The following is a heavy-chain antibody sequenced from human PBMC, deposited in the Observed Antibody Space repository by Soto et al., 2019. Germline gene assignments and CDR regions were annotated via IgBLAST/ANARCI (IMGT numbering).Heavy chain of an antibody. J-gene: IGHJ5*02. CDR3: ARRTVYSSSPGWFAP. V-gene: IGHV4-34*01. Sequence: SWVRQAPGQGLEWIGEINHSGSTNYNPSLKSRVTISVDTSKNQFSLKLSSVTAADTAVYYCARRTVYSSSPGWFAPWGQGTLVTVSS. D-gene: IGHD6-6*01. CDR2: INHSGST.